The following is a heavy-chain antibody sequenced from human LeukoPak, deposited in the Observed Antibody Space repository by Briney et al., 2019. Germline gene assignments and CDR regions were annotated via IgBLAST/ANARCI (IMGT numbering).Heavy chain of an antibody. Sequence: GGSLRLSCAASGFSFSTYSMNWVRQAPGKGVEWVSSISGSSSNTYYADSVKGRFTISGDNAKNSLYLQMNSLRGEDTAVYYCARENPPYCSGGTCSDYSFDYWGQGTLVTVSS. D-gene: IGHD2-15*01. J-gene: IGHJ4*02. CDR1: GFSFSTYS. CDR2: ISGSSSNT. V-gene: IGHV3-21*01. CDR3: ARENPPYCSGGTCSDYSFDY.